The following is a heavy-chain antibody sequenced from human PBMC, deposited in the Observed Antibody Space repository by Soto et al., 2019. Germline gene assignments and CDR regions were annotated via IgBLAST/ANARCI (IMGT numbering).Heavy chain of an antibody. CDR2: IYHSGT. V-gene: IGHV4-30-2*01. J-gene: IGHJ4*02. D-gene: IGHD6-19*01. CDR3: ARAGGLGAVAVHY. Sequence: QLQLQESGSGLVKPSQTLSLTCAVSGGSISSGGYSWSWIRQPPGKGLEWIGYIYHSGTYYNPSLKSRVTISVDRSKNQFSLKLNSVTAADTAVYYCARAGGLGAVAVHYWGQGTLVTVSS. CDR1: GGSISSGGYS.